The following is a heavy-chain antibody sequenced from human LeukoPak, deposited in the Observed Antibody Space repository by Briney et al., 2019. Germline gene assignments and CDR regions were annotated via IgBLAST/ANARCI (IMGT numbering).Heavy chain of an antibody. J-gene: IGHJ4*02. V-gene: IGHV3-11*04. Sequence: GGSLRLSCAASGFTFSDYYMNWIRQAPGKGLEWISYISSSSTTTYYADSVKGRFIISRDNAKNSLYLQMNSLRDEDTAVYYCARDKVVGATFFDYWGQGTLVTVSS. CDR1: GFTFSDYY. CDR3: ARDKVVGATFFDY. CDR2: ISSSSTTT. D-gene: IGHD1-26*01.